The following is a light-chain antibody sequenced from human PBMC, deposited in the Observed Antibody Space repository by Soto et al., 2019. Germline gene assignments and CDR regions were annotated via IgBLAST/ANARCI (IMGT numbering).Light chain of an antibody. CDR3: QQSYSSPPIT. J-gene: IGKJ5*01. V-gene: IGKV1-39*01. CDR1: QSIDTY. Sequence: DIQMTQSPSSLSASVGDRITITCRASQSIDTYLNWYQQKPGTAPKLLIYGASSLQSGVPSRFSGSGSGTDFTLTISNLQPEDFATYYCQQSYSSPPITFGQGTRLEIK. CDR2: GAS.